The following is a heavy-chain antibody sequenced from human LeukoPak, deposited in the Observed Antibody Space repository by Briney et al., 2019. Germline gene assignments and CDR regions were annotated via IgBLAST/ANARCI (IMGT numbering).Heavy chain of an antibody. V-gene: IGHV1-69*04. Sequence: ASVTVSCKASGGTFISYAISWVRQAPGQGREWLGRIIPILGIANYAQKFQGRVTITADKSTSTAYMELSSLRSEDTAVYYCATPGTMVRGVIRYYFDYWGQGTLVTVSS. D-gene: IGHD3-10*01. CDR2: IIPILGIA. CDR1: GGTFISYA. CDR3: ATPGTMVRGVIRYYFDY. J-gene: IGHJ4*02.